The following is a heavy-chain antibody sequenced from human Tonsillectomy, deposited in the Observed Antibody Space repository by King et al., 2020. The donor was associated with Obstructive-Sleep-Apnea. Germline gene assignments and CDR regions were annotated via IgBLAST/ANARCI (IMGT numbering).Heavy chain of an antibody. J-gene: IGHJ4*02. V-gene: IGHV1-2*04. CDR3: ARSQDYDFPNPLNY. D-gene: IGHD3-3*01. CDR2: INPNSGGT. CDR1: GYTFTGYY. Sequence: VQLVESGAEVKKPGASVKVSCKASGYTFTGYYMYCVRQAPGQGLEWMVWINPNSGGTRYAQKFQNWITMTRDTSIGTAYLELSSLRSDDTDVYYCARSQDYDFPNPLNYWGQGTLVTVSS.